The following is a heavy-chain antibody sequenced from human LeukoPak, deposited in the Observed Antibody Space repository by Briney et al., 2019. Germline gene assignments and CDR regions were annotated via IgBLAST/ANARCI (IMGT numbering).Heavy chain of an antibody. CDR3: ARESYDSSGYYIFFDY. D-gene: IGHD3-22*01. CDR2: ISSSGSTI. Sequence: GGSLRLSCAASGFTFSSYEMNWVRQAPGKGLERVSYISSSGSTIYYADSVKGRFTISRDNAKNSLYLQMNSLRAEDTAVYYCARESYDSSGYYIFFDYWGQGTLVIVSS. J-gene: IGHJ4*02. V-gene: IGHV3-48*03. CDR1: GFTFSSYE.